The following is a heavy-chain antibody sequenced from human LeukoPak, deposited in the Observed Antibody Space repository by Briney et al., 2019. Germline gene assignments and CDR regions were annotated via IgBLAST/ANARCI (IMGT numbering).Heavy chain of an antibody. V-gene: IGHV3-74*01. CDR3: ARGGGAGDDTEGDY. CDR1: GFTFSNYW. J-gene: IGHJ4*02. Sequence: GGSLRLSCAASGFTFSNYWMHWVRQAPGKGLVWVSRINSDGSSTSYADSVKGRFTISRDNAKNTLYLQMNSLRAEDTAVYYCARGGGAGDDTEGDYWGQGTLVTVSS. D-gene: IGHD1-26*01. CDR2: INSDGSST.